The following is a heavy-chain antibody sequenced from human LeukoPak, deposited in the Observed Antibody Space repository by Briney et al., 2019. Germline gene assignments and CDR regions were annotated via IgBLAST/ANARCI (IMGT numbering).Heavy chain of an antibody. CDR1: GFTFSNYA. V-gene: IGHV3-21*01. CDR2: ISSSGTYL. Sequence: GGSMRLSCAASGFTFSNYAMHWVRQAPGKGLEWVSSISSSGTYLYYADSVKGRFTISRDNAKDSLYLQMDSLRVEDTAVYFCARGLFGVINPTDYWGQGTLVTVSS. J-gene: IGHJ4*02. CDR3: ARGLFGVINPTDY. D-gene: IGHD3-3*01.